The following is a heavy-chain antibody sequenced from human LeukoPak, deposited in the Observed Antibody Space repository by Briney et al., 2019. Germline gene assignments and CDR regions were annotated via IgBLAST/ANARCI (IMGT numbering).Heavy chain of an antibody. CDR1: GFTFSSYA. CDR2: ISGSGGNT. V-gene: IGHV3-23*01. Sequence: GGSLRLSCAASGFTFSSYAMSWVRQAPGKGLEWVSAISGSGGNTYYADSVKGRFTISRDNSKNTLYLQMNSMRAEDTAVYYCAKDSTIFGVVTHFDYWGQGTLVTVSS. D-gene: IGHD3-3*01. CDR3: AKDSTIFGVVTHFDY. J-gene: IGHJ4*02.